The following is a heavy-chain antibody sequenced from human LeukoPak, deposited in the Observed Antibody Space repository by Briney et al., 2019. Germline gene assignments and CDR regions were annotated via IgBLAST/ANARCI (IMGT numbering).Heavy chain of an antibody. CDR3: ARLGVNYDANYYYGMDV. J-gene: IGHJ6*02. Sequence: SETLSLTCTVSGGSISSYYWSWIRQPQGKGLEWIGYIYYSGSTNYNPSLKSRVTISVDTSKNQFSLKLSSVAAADTAVYYCARLGVNYDANYYYGMDVWGQGTTVTVSS. CDR2: IYYSGST. V-gene: IGHV4-59*01. D-gene: IGHD4/OR15-4a*01. CDR1: GGSISSYY.